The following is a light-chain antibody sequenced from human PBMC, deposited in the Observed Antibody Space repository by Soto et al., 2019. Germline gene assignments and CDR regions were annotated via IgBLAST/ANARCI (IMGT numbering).Light chain of an antibody. Sequence: QSALTQPRSVSGSPGQSVTISCTGTSSDVGGYKYVSWYQQHPGKDPQLMIYDVSKRPSGVPDRFSRSKSGNTAYLTISGLRAEDEADDYCCSYAVSSYVFGTGPKLTVL. CDR3: CSYAVSSYV. CDR1: SSDVGGYKY. J-gene: IGLJ1*01. V-gene: IGLV2-11*01. CDR2: DVS.